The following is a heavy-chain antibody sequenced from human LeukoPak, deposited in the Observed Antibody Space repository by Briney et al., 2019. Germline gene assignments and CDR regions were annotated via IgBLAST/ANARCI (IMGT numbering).Heavy chain of an antibody. J-gene: IGHJ4*02. D-gene: IGHD3-22*01. Sequence: SVKVSCKASGGTFSSYAISWVRQAPGQGLEWMGGIIPIFGTANYAQKFQGRVTMTEDTSTDTAYMELSSLRSEDTAVYYCATGGYDSSGLYFDYWGQGTLVTVSS. CDR3: ATGGYDSSGLYFDY. CDR1: GGTFSSYA. V-gene: IGHV1-69*06. CDR2: IIPIFGTA.